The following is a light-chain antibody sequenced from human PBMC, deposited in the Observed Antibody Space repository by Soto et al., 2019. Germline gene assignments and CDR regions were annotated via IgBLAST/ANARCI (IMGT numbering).Light chain of an antibody. CDR3: AAWDDNLNGLV. J-gene: IGLJ1*01. Sequence: QSALTQPPSASGTPGQTVTVSCSGSSSNVGGNTVHWYQQLPGAAPKLLIYANNQRPSGVPDRFSGSKSGTSASLVISGLQSEDEAEYSCAAWDDNLNGLVFGSGTKVTVL. CDR1: SSNVGGNT. CDR2: ANN. V-gene: IGLV1-44*01.